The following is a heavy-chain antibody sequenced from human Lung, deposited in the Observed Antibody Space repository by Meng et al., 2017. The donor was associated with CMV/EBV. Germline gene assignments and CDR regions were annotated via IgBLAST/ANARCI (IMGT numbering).Heavy chain of an antibody. D-gene: IGHD1-26*01. J-gene: IGHJ4*02. CDR1: GFPFSSYA. CDR2: ISGGGDRT. Sequence: GGSLRPSCAASGFPFSSYAMSWVRQAPGKGLEWVSAISGGGDRTYNADSVRGRFTISRDESKNTVYLQMSSLRAEDTAVYYCAKGPLRRGSYPSYFDYWGQGAXVTVDS. V-gene: IGHV3-23*01. CDR3: AKGPLRRGSYPSYFDY.